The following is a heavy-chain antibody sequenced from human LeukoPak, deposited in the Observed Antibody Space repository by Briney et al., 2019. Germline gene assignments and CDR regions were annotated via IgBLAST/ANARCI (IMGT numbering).Heavy chain of an antibody. D-gene: IGHD4/OR15-4a*01. CDR2: INHSGST. V-gene: IGHV4-34*01. Sequence: ETLSLTCAVYGGSFSGYYWSWIRQPPGKGLEWIGEINHSGSTNYNPSLKSRVTISVDTSKNQFSLKLSSVTAADTAVYYCAREVRLRYYFDYWGQGTLVTVSS. CDR1: GGSFSGYY. CDR3: AREVRLRYYFDY. J-gene: IGHJ4*02.